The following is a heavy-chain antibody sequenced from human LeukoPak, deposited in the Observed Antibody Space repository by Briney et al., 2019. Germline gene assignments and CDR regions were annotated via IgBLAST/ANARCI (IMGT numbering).Heavy chain of an antibody. D-gene: IGHD3-22*01. CDR2: IYYSGST. CDR3: ARVNYYDSSGPEWFDP. Sequence: SETPSLTCTVSGGSISSSSYYWGWIRQPPGKGLEWIGSIYYSGSTYYNPSLKSRVTISVDTSKNQFSLKLSSVTAADTAVYYCARVNYYDSSGPEWFDPWGQGTLVTVSS. V-gene: IGHV4-39*01. J-gene: IGHJ5*02. CDR1: GGSISSSSYY.